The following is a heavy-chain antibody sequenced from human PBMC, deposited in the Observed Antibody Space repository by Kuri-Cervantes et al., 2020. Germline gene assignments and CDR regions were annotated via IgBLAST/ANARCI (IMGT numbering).Heavy chain of an antibody. Sequence: GSLRLSCTVSGGSISSYYWSWIRQPPGKGLEWIGYIYYSGSTYYNPSLESRVTIFVDTSTNQVSLKLRSVTAADTAVYYCGKLLSYGMDVWGQGTTVTVSS. CDR1: GGSISSYY. CDR2: IYYSGST. J-gene: IGHJ6*02. CDR3: GKLLSYGMDV. V-gene: IGHV4-59*04.